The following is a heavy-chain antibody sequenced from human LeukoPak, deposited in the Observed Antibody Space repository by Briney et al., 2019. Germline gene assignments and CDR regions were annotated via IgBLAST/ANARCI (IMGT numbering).Heavy chain of an antibody. D-gene: IGHD6-19*01. Sequence: SETLSLTCAVYGGSFSGYYWSWIRQPPGKGLEWIGEINHSGSTNHNPSLKSRVTISVDTSKNQFSLKLSSVTAADTAVYYCARGLSGWYGGAYDYWGQGTLVTVSS. V-gene: IGHV4-34*01. J-gene: IGHJ4*02. CDR1: GGSFSGYY. CDR2: INHSGST. CDR3: ARGLSGWYGGAYDY.